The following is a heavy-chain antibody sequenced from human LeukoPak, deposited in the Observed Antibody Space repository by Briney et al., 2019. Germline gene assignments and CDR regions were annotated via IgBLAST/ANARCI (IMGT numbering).Heavy chain of an antibody. D-gene: IGHD6-13*01. Sequence: SETLSLTCTVSGASISSYYWSWIRQPPGKGLEWIGYIYYSGSTNYNPSLKSRVTISVDTSKNQFSLKLSSVTAADTAVYYCARDPRIAAAGTSRGDYYYYGMDVWGQGTTVTVSS. CDR2: IYYSGST. CDR1: GASISSYY. V-gene: IGHV4-59*01. CDR3: ARDPRIAAAGTSRGDYYYYGMDV. J-gene: IGHJ6*02.